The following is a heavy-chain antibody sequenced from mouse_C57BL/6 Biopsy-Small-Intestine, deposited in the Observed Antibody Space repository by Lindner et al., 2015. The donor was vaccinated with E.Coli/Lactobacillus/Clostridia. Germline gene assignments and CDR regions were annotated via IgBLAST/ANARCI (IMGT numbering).Heavy chain of an antibody. Sequence: QLESGTELVRPGTSVKMSCKASGYTFTNYWIGWAKQRPGHGLEWIGDIYPGGGYTNYNEKFKGKATLTADKSSSTAYMQFSSLTSEDSAIYYCARSNYRDAMDYWGQGTSVTVSS. CDR2: IYPGGGYT. CDR3: ARSNYRDAMDY. D-gene: IGHD2-12*01. V-gene: IGHV1-63*01. CDR1: GYTFTNYW. J-gene: IGHJ4*01.